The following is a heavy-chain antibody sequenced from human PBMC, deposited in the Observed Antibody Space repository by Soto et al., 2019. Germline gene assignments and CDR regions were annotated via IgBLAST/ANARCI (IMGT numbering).Heavy chain of an antibody. D-gene: IGHD2-8*01. V-gene: IGHV4-61*01. Sequence: AETLSLNCTVSGGSGSSGSYYWSWIRQPPGKGLEWIGYIYYTGSTNYNPSLKSRVTISVDTSKNQFSLKLSSVTAADTAVYYFSMDKCFSRCLDPCGDAILVTVS. CDR2: IYYTGST. CDR1: GGSGSSGSYY. J-gene: IGHJ5*02. CDR3: SMDKCFSRCLDP.